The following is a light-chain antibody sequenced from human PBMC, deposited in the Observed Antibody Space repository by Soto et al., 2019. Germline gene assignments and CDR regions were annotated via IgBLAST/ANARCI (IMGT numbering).Light chain of an antibody. CDR3: QKYSSVIT. CDR2: AAS. Sequence: DIQMTKSPSSLSASVGDRVTITCRASQGISNFLAWYQQKPGKVPKLLISAASTLQSGVPSRCSGSGSGTHFTITITSLQPEDVATYYCQKYSSVITFGQGTRLES. V-gene: IGKV1-27*01. CDR1: QGISNF. J-gene: IGKJ5*01.